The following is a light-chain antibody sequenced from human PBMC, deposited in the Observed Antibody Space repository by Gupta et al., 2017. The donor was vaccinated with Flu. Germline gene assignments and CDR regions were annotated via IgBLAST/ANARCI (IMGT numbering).Light chain of an antibody. V-gene: IGLV1-51*01. CDR2: DND. Sequence: QSVLTQPPSMSAAPGQKVTISSPGRSPNIGYNFVSWYQQLPETAPKLLIYDNDIRPSGIPDRFSGSKSGTSATLAITGLQTGDEADYFCATWDTTLNTVVFGGGTKVTVL. CDR1: SPNIGYNF. J-gene: IGLJ2*01. CDR3: ATWDTTLNTVV.